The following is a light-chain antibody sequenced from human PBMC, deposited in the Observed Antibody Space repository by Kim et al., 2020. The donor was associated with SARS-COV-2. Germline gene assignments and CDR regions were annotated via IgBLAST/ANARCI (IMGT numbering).Light chain of an antibody. J-gene: IGKJ3*01. CDR1: QGIGSY. CDR2: DAS. Sequence: SASVGDRVTITCRASQGIGSYLAWYQQSPGKAPKLLIYDASSLQRGVPSRFSGSGSGTDFTLTISNLQPEDFATYYCQQLNSYPTFGPGTKVDIK. V-gene: IGKV1-9*01. CDR3: QQLNSYPT.